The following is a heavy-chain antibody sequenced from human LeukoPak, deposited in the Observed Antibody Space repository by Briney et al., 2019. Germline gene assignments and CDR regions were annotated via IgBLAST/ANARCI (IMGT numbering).Heavy chain of an antibody. CDR2: IYSGGST. D-gene: IGHD4-17*01. CDR1: GFNSSRCG. Sequence: GKSLRRCCAASGFNSSRCGVHLVSKAPGNGLEWVSVIYSGGSTYYADSVKGRFTISRDNSKNTLYLQMNSLRAEDTAVYYCARDRYGDYSYWGQGTLVTVSS. CDR3: ARDRYGDYSY. V-gene: IGHV3-66*01. J-gene: IGHJ4*02.